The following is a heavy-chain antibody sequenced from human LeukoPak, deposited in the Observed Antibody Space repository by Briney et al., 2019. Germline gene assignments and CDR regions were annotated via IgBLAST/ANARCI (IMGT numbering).Heavy chain of an antibody. V-gene: IGHV3-53*01. CDR1: GFTVSSDS. CDR3: ARAFPSLPGEYYFDY. CDR2: IYSGGST. Sequence: GGSLRLSCTVSGFTVSSDSMSWVRQAPGKGLEWVSFIYSGGSTHYSDSVKGRFTISRDNSKNTLYLQMNSLRAEDTAVYYCARAFPSLPGEYYFDYWGQGTLVTVSS. J-gene: IGHJ4*02. D-gene: IGHD2-2*01.